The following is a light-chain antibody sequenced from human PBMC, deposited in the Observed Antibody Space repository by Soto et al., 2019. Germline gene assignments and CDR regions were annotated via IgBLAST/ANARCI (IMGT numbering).Light chain of an antibody. J-gene: IGLJ2*01. Sequence: QSVLTQPPSASGTPGQSVTIPCTGTSSDVGDYNYVSWYQQHSGKAPKLVIYEVSRRPSGVPDRFSGSKSGNTASLTVSGLQAEDEADYYCSSNAGSNNLVFGGGTKLTVL. V-gene: IGLV2-8*01. CDR2: EVS. CDR1: SSDVGDYNY. CDR3: SSNAGSNNLV.